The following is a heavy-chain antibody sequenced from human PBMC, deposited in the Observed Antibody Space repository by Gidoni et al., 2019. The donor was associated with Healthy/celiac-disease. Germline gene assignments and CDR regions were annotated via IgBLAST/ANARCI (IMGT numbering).Heavy chain of an antibody. CDR1: GGSISSSSYY. V-gene: IGHV4-39*01. CDR2: IYYSGST. CDR3: ARHGWGQIVVVVAAPTPYFDY. D-gene: IGHD2-15*01. J-gene: IGHJ4*02. Sequence: QLQLQESGPGLVKPSETLSLTCTVSGGSISSSSYYWGWIRQPPGKGLEWIGSIYYSGSTYYNPSLKSRVTISVDTSKNQFSLKLSSVTAADTAVYYCARHGWGQIVVVVAAPTPYFDYWGQGTLVTVSS.